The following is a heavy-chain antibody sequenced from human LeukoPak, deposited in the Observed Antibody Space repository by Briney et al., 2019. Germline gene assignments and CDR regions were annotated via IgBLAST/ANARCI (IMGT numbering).Heavy chain of an antibody. J-gene: IGHJ1*01. CDR2: ISGSGGST. CDR3: AKDKIGGYFQH. Sequence: GGSLRLSCAASGFTFSSYAMSWVRQAPGKGLEWVSAISGSGGSTYYADSVKGRFTISRDNSKNTLYLQMNSLRVEDTAVYYCAKDKIGGYFQHWGQGTLVTVSS. V-gene: IGHV3-23*01. CDR1: GFTFSSYA.